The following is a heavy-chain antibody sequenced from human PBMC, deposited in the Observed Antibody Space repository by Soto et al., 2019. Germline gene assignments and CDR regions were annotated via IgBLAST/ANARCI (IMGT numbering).Heavy chain of an antibody. CDR1: GYSITAGGYY. CDR2: FYSSGSI. Sequence: SETLSLTCFVSGYSITAGGYYWSWIRHHPGRGLEWIGSFYSSGSIIYNPSLRSRVSISGDTSSNQFSMSLTSVTTADTARYYCARMYSSGSGWFHPWGQGTLVTVSS. D-gene: IGHD6-19*01. V-gene: IGHV4-31*03. CDR3: ARMYSSGSGWFHP. J-gene: IGHJ5*02.